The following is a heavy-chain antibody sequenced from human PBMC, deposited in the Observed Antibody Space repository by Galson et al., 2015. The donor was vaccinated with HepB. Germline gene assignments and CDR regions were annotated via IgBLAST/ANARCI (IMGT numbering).Heavy chain of an antibody. J-gene: IGHJ6*02. CDR3: ARPRVVVPAAHLYGMDV. Sequence: SLRLSCAASGFTFSSYAMHWVRQAPSKGLEWVAVISYDGSNKYYADSVKGRFTISRDNSKNTLYLQMNSLRAEDTAVYYCARPRVVVPAAHLYGMDVWGQGTTVTVSS. V-gene: IGHV3-30*04. CDR2: ISYDGSNK. D-gene: IGHD2-2*01. CDR1: GFTFSSYA.